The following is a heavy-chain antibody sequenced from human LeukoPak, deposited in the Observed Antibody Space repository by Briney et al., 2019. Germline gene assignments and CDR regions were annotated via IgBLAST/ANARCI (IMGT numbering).Heavy chain of an antibody. CDR1: GYTFTSYA. CDR3: VRRAADYYDSSRYYSDY. J-gene: IGHJ4*02. CDR2: INTNTGNP. V-gene: IGHV7-4-1*02. Sequence: ASVKVSCKASGYTFTSYAMNWVRQAPGQGLEWMGWINTNTGNPTYAQGFTGRFVFSLDTSVSTAYVQISSLKAEDTAVYYCVRRAADYYDSSRYYSDYWGQGTLVTVSS. D-gene: IGHD3-22*01.